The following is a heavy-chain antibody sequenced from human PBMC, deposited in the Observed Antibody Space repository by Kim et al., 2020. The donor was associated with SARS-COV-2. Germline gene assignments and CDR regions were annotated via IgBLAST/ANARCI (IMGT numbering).Heavy chain of an antibody. CDR1: GGTFSSYA. CDR3: ARDPPGADTYNWFDP. J-gene: IGHJ5*02. CDR2: IIPIFGTA. Sequence: SVKVSCKASGGTFSSYAISWVRQAPGQGLEWMGGIIPIFGTANYAQKFQGRVTITADESTSTAYMELSSLRSEDTAVYYCARDPPGADTYNWFDPWGQGTLVTVSS. D-gene: IGHD3-16*01. V-gene: IGHV1-69*13.